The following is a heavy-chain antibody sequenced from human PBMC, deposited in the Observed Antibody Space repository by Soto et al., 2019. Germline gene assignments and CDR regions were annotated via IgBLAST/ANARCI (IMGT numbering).Heavy chain of an antibody. D-gene: IGHD2-15*01. CDR3: TRDDVHCSAGRCYGVPMDV. CDR1: GFTVSSKY. CDR2: IQSGGSK. J-gene: IGHJ6*04. Sequence: EVQLVESGGGLVQPGGSLRLSCAASGFTVSSKYMSWVRQAPGKGLEWVSLIQSGGSKYYAGSVKGRFTISRDNSENTLFLQMNSLRVEDTAAYYCTRDDVHCSAGRCYGVPMDVWGNGTTVTVSA. V-gene: IGHV3-66*01.